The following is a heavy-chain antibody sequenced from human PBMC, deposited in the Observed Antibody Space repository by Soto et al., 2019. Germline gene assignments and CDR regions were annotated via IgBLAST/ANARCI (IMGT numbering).Heavy chain of an antibody. CDR3: AGTPGNIEWLRQTRSHSYGMDV. CDR1: GGTFSSYA. Sequence: HVQLVQSGAEVKKPGSSVKVSCKASGGTFSSYAISWVRQPPGQGLEWMGGIIPIFGTANYAQKFQGRVTINADESTSTAYMELRRVRSDDTAEYYCAGTPGNIEWLRQTRSHSYGMDVWRQGTKVTVSS. J-gene: IGHJ6*02. D-gene: IGHD5-12*01. CDR2: IIPIFGTA. V-gene: IGHV1-69*12.